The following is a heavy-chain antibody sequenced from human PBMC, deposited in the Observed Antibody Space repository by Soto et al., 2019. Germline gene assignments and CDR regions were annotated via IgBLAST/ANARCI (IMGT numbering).Heavy chain of an antibody. D-gene: IGHD4-17*01. CDR3: AISQTTVTSYDY. V-gene: IGHV4-30-2*01. Sequence: QLQLQESGSGLVKPSQTLSLTCAVSGGSISSGGYSWSWIRQPPGKGLEWIGYIYYSGSTYYNPSLKSRVTISVGRSKNQFSLKLSSVTAADTAVYDCAISQTTVTSYDYWGQGTLVTVSS. CDR1: GGSISSGGYS. J-gene: IGHJ4*02. CDR2: IYYSGST.